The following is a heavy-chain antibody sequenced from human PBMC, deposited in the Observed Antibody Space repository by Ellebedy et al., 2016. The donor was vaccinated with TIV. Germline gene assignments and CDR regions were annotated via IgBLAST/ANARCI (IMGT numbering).Heavy chain of an antibody. CDR3: GRGMGYASTGRVYYFDY. J-gene: IGHJ4*02. Sequence: AASVQVSCKASGYTFTGYYMHWVRQAPGQGLEWMGWINPYSGGTNYAQKFQGWVTMTRDTSISTAYMELGRRKSEDTAVYYCGRGMGYASTGRVYYFDYWGQGSLVTVSS. V-gene: IGHV1-2*04. D-gene: IGHD2-15*01. CDR2: INPYSGGT. CDR1: GYTFTGYY.